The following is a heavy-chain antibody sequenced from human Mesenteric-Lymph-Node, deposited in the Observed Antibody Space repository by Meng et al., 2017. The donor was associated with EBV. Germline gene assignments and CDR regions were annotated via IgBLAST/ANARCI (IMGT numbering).Heavy chain of an antibody. CDR3: VRDDYYYGSGTYYTFFEY. D-gene: IGHD3-10*01. CDR1: GYTFSNYG. V-gene: IGHV1-18*01. J-gene: IGHJ4*02. CDR2: ISAYSGDK. Sequence: LVSSASEVKKPRGSLNVSCKASGYTFSNYGFSWVRQAPGQGLEWMGWISAYSGDKKSTQKFQGKLTMTTDTSTSTAYMELKSLTSDDTAVYYCVRDDYYYGSGTYYTFFEYWGQGTLVTVSS.